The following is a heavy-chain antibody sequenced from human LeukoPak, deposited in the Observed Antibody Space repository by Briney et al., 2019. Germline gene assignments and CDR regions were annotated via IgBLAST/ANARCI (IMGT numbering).Heavy chain of an antibody. D-gene: IGHD3-22*01. J-gene: IGHJ5*02. CDR1: GFTFSNAW. V-gene: IGHV3-53*01. CDR2: IYNVGNT. CDR3: ARSSRYYYDSSGYYPGPPDH. Sequence: GGSLRLSCAASGFTFSNAWMSWVRQAPGKGLEWVSVIYNVGNTHYADSVKGRFTISRDISKNTVYLQMNSLRAEDTAMYFCARSSRYYYDSSGYYPGPPDHWGQGTLVTVSS.